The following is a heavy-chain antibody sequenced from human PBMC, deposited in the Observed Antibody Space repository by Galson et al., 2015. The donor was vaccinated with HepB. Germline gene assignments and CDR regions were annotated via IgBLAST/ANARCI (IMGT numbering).Heavy chain of an antibody. CDR2: IYYSGST. Sequence: LSLTCTVSGGSISSSYWSWIRQPPGKGLEWIGYIYYSGSTNYNPSLKSRVTISVDTSKNQFSLKLSSVTAADTAVYYCARAGGYQYCGGDCYAYYYYGMDVWGQGTTVTVSS. D-gene: IGHD2-21*02. CDR3: ARAGGYQYCGGDCYAYYYYGMDV. CDR1: GGSISSSY. V-gene: IGHV4-59*01. J-gene: IGHJ6*02.